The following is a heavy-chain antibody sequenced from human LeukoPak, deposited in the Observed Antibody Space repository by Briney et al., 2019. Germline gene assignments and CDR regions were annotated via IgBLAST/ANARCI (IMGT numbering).Heavy chain of an antibody. Sequence: PSETLSLTCTVSGVSINSGDYYWSWIRQHPGKGLEWIGYIYYSGTAYYNPSLKSRVTISVDTSKNQFSLKLISVTAADTAVYYCASYYYDSSGYSGIDYWGQGTLVTVSS. CDR1: GVSINSGDYY. V-gene: IGHV4-31*03. D-gene: IGHD3-22*01. J-gene: IGHJ4*02. CDR3: ASYYYDSSGYSGIDY. CDR2: IYYSGTA.